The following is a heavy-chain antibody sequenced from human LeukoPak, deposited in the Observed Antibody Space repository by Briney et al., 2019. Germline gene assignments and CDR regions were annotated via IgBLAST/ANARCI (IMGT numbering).Heavy chain of an antibody. CDR1: GYTFSSNA. Sequence: GASVKVSCKASGYTFSSNAMNWVRQAPGQGFEWMGWINTNTGTPTYAQGFTGRFVFSLDTSVSTAYLQISSLKAEDTAVYYCARYGNGWYGSWGQGTLVTVSS. D-gene: IGHD2-8*01. CDR2: INTNTGTP. J-gene: IGHJ5*01. V-gene: IGHV7-4-1*02. CDR3: ARYGNGWYGS.